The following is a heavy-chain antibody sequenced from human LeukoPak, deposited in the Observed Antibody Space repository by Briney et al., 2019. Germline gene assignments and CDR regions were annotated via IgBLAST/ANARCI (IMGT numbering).Heavy chain of an antibody. D-gene: IGHD1-26*01. J-gene: IGHJ5*02. Sequence: ASVKVSCKASGGTFSSYAISWVRQAPGQGLEWMGGIIPIFGTANYAQKFQGRVTITTDESTSTAYMELSSLRSDDTAVYYCARRRGSGSPIGGWFDPWGQGTLVTVSS. CDR1: GGTFSSYA. V-gene: IGHV1-69*05. CDR3: ARRRGSGSPIGGWFDP. CDR2: IIPIFGTA.